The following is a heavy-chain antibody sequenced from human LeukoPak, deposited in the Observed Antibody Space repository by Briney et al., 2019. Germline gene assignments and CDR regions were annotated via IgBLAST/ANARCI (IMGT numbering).Heavy chain of an antibody. J-gene: IGHJ4*02. V-gene: IGHV3-23*01. Sequence: GGSLRLFCAASGFTFSSYAMSWVRQAPGKGLEWVSAISGSGGSTYCADSVKGRFTISRDNSKNTLYLQMNSLRAEDTAVYYCAKDTNYYDSSGYCCDYFDYWGQGTLVTVSS. CDR2: ISGSGGST. CDR1: GFTFSSYA. D-gene: IGHD3-22*01. CDR3: AKDTNYYDSSGYCCDYFDY.